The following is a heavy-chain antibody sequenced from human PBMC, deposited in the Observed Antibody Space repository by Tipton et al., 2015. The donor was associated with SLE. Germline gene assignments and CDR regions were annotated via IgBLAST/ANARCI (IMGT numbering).Heavy chain of an antibody. CDR2: IKEDGSRR. CDR3: ARGTGTPGFDI. Sequence: SLRLSCAASGFTFSSFWVNWFRQAPGKGLEWVANIKEDGSRRDYVDSVKGRFTISRDNAKNSLYLQMNSLSAEDTAVYYCARGTGTPGFDIWGQGTMVTVSS. V-gene: IGHV3-7*01. J-gene: IGHJ3*02. CDR1: GFTFSSFW. D-gene: IGHD1/OR15-1a*01.